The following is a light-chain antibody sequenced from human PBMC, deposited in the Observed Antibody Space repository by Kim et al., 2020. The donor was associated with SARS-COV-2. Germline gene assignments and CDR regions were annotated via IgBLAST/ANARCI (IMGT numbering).Light chain of an antibody. CDR2: DAS. CDR1: QSVGPY. V-gene: IGKV3-11*01. Sequence: SLSPGERASLSCRASQSVGPYFAWYQQKVGQAPRLLIYDASNRASDTPARFSASGSGTDFTLTISSLEPEDFAVYYCQQSTSRITFGQGTRLEIK. CDR3: QQSTSRIT. J-gene: IGKJ5*01.